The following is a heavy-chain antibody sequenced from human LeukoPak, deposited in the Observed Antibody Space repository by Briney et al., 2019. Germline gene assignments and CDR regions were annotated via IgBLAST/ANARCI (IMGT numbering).Heavy chain of an antibody. D-gene: IGHD6-13*01. CDR1: GYTFTSYG. V-gene: IGHV1-46*01. CDR3: AASSWDD. Sequence: ASVKVSCKASGYTFTSYGISWVRQAPGQGLEWMGIINPSGGSTSCAQKCQVRGTVTRDTSTRTGYMELSSLRSEDTAVYYSAASSWDDWGQGTLVTVSS. CDR2: INPSGGST. J-gene: IGHJ4*02.